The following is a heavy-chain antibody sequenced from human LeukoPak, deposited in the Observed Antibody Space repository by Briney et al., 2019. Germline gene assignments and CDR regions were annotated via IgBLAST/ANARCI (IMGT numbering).Heavy chain of an antibody. Sequence: PGGSLRLSCVASGFALSRYWMTWVRHIPGKRLAWVAKIKEGGSAKYYADSVKGRFIISKDDAKNLLSPQMNSLGVDDTAVYYCVRDVGYGDFWGQGTLVTVSS. CDR1: GFALSRYW. CDR2: IKEGGSAK. D-gene: IGHD5-12*01. V-gene: IGHV3-7*03. J-gene: IGHJ4*02. CDR3: VRDVGYGDF.